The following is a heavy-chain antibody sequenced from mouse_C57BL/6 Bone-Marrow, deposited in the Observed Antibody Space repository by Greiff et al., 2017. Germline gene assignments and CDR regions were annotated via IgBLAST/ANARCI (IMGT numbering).Heavy chain of an antibody. CDR2: INPNNGGT. Sequence: EVQLQQSGPELVKPGASVKISCKASGYTFTDYYMNWVKQSHGKSLEWIGDINPNNGGTSYNQKLKGKATLTVDKSSSTAYMELRSLTSEYSAVYYCARDYYGSSWYFDYWGQGTILTVSS. CDR1: GYTFTDYY. J-gene: IGHJ2*01. D-gene: IGHD1-1*01. CDR3: ARDYYGSSWYFDY. V-gene: IGHV1-26*01.